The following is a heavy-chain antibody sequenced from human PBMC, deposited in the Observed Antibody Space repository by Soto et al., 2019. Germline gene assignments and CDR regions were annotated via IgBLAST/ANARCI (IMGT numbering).Heavy chain of an antibody. Sequence: GASVKVSCKVSGYTLTELSMHWVRQAPGKGLEWMGGFDPEDGETIYAQKFQGRVTMTEDTSTDTAYMELSSLRSEDTAVYYCATGYYYDSSGYTTLTYYFDYWGQGTLVTVS. D-gene: IGHD3-22*01. V-gene: IGHV1-24*01. J-gene: IGHJ4*02. CDR3: ATGYYYDSSGYTTLTYYFDY. CDR2: FDPEDGET. CDR1: GYTLTELS.